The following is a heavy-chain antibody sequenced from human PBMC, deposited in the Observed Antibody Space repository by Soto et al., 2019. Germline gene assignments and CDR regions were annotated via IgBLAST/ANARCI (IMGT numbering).Heavy chain of an antibody. D-gene: IGHD2-2*01. Sequence: LRLSCAASGFTFSSYGMHWVRQAPGKGLEWVAVISYDGSNKYYADSVKGRFTISRDNSKNTLYLQMNSLRAEDTAVYYCAKDLGYCSSTSCLNLYGMDVWGQGTTVTVSS. CDR3: AKDLGYCSSTSCLNLYGMDV. V-gene: IGHV3-30*18. CDR2: ISYDGSNK. CDR1: GFTFSSYG. J-gene: IGHJ6*02.